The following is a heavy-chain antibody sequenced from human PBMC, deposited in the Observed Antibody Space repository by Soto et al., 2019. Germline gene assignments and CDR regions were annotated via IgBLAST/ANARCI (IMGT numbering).Heavy chain of an antibody. Sequence: SETLSLTCTVSGGSISYDTYYWGWLRQPPGKGLEWIGSFCSSGTTQYNPSLKGRLTISLDTSKNQFSLNLNSVTAADTAVYFCARRPLAYFDYWGRGTQVTVSS. V-gene: IGHV4-39*01. CDR2: FCSSGTT. CDR1: GGSISYDTYY. D-gene: IGHD6-13*01. CDR3: ARRPLAYFDY. J-gene: IGHJ4*02.